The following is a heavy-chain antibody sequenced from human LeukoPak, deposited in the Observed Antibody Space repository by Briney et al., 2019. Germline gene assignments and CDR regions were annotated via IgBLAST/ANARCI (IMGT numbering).Heavy chain of an antibody. CDR1: GFTFSSYS. V-gene: IGHV3-21*01. CDR2: ISSSSSYI. J-gene: IGHJ3*02. Sequence: PGGSLRLSCAASGFTFSSYSMNWVRQAPGKGLEWVSSISSSSSYIYYADSVKGRFTISRDNAKNSLYLQMNSLRAEDTAVYYCERESRVGGDAFDIWGQGTTVTVSS. CDR3: ERESRVGGDAFDI. D-gene: IGHD1-26*01.